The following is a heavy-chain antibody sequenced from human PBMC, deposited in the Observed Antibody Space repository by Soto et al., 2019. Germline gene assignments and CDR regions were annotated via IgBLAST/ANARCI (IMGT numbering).Heavy chain of an antibody. CDR2: ISGSGGST. Sequence: GGSLRLSCAASGFTFSSYAMSWVRQAPGKGLEWVSAISGSGGSTYYADSVKGRFTVARDNSKNTLYLQMNSLRAEDTAVYYCAKEFCTNGGCYGPLDYWGQGTLVTVSS. V-gene: IGHV3-23*01. CDR3: AKEFCTNGGCYGPLDY. J-gene: IGHJ4*02. CDR1: GFTFSSYA. D-gene: IGHD2-8*01.